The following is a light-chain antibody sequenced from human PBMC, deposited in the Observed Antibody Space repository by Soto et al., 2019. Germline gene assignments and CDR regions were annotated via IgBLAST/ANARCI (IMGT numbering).Light chain of an antibody. CDR1: QGIGSD. CDR3: LLFNTYPQA. Sequence: AIQLTQSPSSLSASIGDRVTITCRARQGIGSDLAWYQQAPGKPPKLLIFDASTLENGVPSRFSGGGSGTDFTLISSMLQPEDFATYYCLLFNTYPQAFGGGTKVEIK. CDR2: DAS. V-gene: IGKV1-13*02. J-gene: IGKJ4*01.